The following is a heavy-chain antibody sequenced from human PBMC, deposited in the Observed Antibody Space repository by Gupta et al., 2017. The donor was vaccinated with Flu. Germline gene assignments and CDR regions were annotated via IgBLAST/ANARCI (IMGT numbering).Heavy chain of an antibody. CDR3: AREGRYCSGTSCYLFDY. D-gene: IGHD2-2*01. V-gene: IGHV3-64*02. CDR1: GFIFSTYA. Sequence: EVQLVESGEGMVQPGGSLRLSCAASGFIFSTYAMHWVRQPPGKGLEYVSAISSNGLDTYYADSVRGRFTISRDNSKNTLHLQMDSLRADDMATYYCAREGRYCSGTSCYLFDYWGQGALVTVSS. CDR2: ISSNGLDT. J-gene: IGHJ4*02.